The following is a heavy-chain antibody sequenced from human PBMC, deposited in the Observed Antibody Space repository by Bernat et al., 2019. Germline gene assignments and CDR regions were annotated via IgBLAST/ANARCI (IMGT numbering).Heavy chain of an antibody. D-gene: IGHD6-19*01. CDR1: GGSFSDYY. V-gene: IGHV4-34*01. CDR2: INHSGSA. CDR3: ARGRKDSSGLGWFDP. Sequence: QVQLQQWGAGLLKPSETLSLTCAVYGGSFSDYYWNWIRQPPGKGLEWIGEINHSGSANYNPALKSRVTISVETSKNQFSLEVSSGTAADTAVYYCARGRKDSSGLGWFDPWGQGTLVTVSS. J-gene: IGHJ5*02.